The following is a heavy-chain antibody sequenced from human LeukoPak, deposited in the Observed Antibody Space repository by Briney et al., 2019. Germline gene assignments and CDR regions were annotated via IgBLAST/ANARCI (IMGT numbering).Heavy chain of an antibody. Sequence: GGSLRLSCAASGFTFSNYAMNWVRQAPGKGLEWVSAISGSGGSTYYADSVKGRFTISRDNSKNTLYLQMNSLRAEDTAVYYCARDRDWTIFDYWGQGILVTVSS. V-gene: IGHV3-23*01. CDR1: GFTFSNYA. CDR3: ARDRDWTIFDY. J-gene: IGHJ4*02. D-gene: IGHD3/OR15-3a*01. CDR2: ISGSGGST.